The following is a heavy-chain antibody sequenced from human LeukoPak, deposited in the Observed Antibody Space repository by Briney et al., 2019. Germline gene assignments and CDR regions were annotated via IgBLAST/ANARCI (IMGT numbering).Heavy chain of an antibody. Sequence: GGSLRLSCVASGFTFSNYGMNWVRQAPGKGLEWVSGIIPTGSTTYYADSVKGRFTISRDNAKNSLYLQMNSLRAEDTAVYYCARDKVGATFHYYYYMDVWGKGTTVTVSS. J-gene: IGHJ6*03. CDR1: GFTFSNYG. CDR3: ARDKVGATFHYYYYMDV. D-gene: IGHD1-26*01. V-gene: IGHV3-21*01. CDR2: IIPTGSTT.